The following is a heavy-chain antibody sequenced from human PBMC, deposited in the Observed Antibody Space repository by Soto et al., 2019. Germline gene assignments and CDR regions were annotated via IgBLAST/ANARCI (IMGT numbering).Heavy chain of an antibody. J-gene: IGHJ6*02. V-gene: IGHV3-11*04. CDR1: RFTFSDYY. D-gene: IGHD3-22*01. CDR2: ISSSSSTI. CDR3: AREDYYYDSSPKYGIHV. Sequence: GGSLRLSCAASRFTFSDYYMTWIRQAPGKGLEWVSYISSSSSTIYYADSVKGRFTISRDNAKNSLYLQMNSLRAEDTAVYYCAREDYYYDSSPKYGIHVWGQGTTVTVSS.